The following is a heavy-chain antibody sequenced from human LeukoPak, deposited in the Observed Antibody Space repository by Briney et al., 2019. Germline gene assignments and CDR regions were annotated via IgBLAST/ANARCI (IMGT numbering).Heavy chain of an antibody. CDR2: INLNSGGT. V-gene: IGHV1-2*02. CDR3: ARRSSGWSSFDY. CDR1: GYTFTGYY. D-gene: IGHD6-19*01. J-gene: IGHJ4*02. Sequence: GASVKVSCKASGYTFTGYYMHWVRQAPGQGLEWMGWINLNSGGTNYAQKFQGRVTMTRDTSISTAYMELSRLRSDDTAVYYCARRSSGWSSFDYWGQGTLVTVSS.